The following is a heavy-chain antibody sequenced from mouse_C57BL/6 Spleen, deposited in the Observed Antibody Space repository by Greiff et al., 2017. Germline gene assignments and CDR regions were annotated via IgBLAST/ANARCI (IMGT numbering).Heavy chain of an antibody. D-gene: IGHD1-1*01. J-gene: IGHJ2*01. CDR2: IRLKSDNYAT. CDR1: GFTFSNYW. Sequence: EVKLMESGGGLVQPGGSMKLSCVASGFTFSNYWMNWVRQSPEKGLEWVAQIRLKSDNYATHYAESVKGRFTISRDDSKSSVYLQMNNLRAEDTGIYYCTGPPFTTVVAWRQGTTRPVSS. CDR3: TGPPFTTVVA. V-gene: IGHV6-3*01.